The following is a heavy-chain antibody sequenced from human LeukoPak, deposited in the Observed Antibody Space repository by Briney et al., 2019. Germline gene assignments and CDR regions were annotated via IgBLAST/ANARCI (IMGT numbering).Heavy chain of an antibody. CDR3: AKDSCSSTSCPPLYYYYYMDV. Sequence: GRSLRLSCAASGFTFDDYAMHWVRQAPGKVLEWVSGISWNSGSIGYADSVKGRFTISRDNAKNSLYLQMNSLRAEDTALYYCAKDSCSSTSCPPLYYYYYMDVWGKGTTVTVSS. J-gene: IGHJ6*03. CDR1: GFTFDDYA. CDR2: ISWNSGSI. V-gene: IGHV3-9*01. D-gene: IGHD2-2*01.